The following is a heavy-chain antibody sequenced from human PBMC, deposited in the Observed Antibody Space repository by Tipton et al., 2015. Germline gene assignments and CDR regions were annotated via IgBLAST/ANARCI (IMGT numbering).Heavy chain of an antibody. CDR3: ARDDPVYYVFDY. CDR2: IYYSGST. D-gene: IGHD3-10*02. Sequence: TLSLTCTVSGGSISSYYWNWIRQSPGKGLEWIGYIYYSGSTYYNATLKSRVTISVDTSKNQFSLKLRSVTAADTAVYYCARDDPVYYVFDYWGQGMLITVAS. V-gene: IGHV4-59*12. J-gene: IGHJ4*02. CDR1: GGSISSYY.